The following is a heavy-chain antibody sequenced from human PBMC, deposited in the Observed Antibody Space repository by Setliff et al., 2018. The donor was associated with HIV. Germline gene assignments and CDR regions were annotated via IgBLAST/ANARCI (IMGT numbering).Heavy chain of an antibody. CDR1: GGSISSYY. V-gene: IGHV4-4*09. CDR2: IYTSGST. Sequence: SETLSLTCTVSGGSISSYYWSWIRQPPGKGLEWIGYIYTSGSTNYNPSLKSRVTISVDTSKNQFSLKPSSVTAADTAVYYCARLGYYYYGMDVWGQGTTVTVSS. J-gene: IGHJ6*02. CDR3: ARLGYYYYGMDV.